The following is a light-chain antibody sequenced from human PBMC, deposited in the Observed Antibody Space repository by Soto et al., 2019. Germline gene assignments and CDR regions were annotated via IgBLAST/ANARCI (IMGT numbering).Light chain of an antibody. V-gene: IGKV3-20*01. CDR2: GPS. CDR1: QSVSASY. J-gene: IGKJ2*01. Sequence: EIVLTQSPGTLSLSPGERATLSCRASQSVSASYFAWYQHKPGQAPRLLIYGPSSRATGMPDRFSGSGSGTDFTLTISRLEPEDFAVYYCQQYGPSPYTFGQGTKLEI. CDR3: QQYGPSPYT.